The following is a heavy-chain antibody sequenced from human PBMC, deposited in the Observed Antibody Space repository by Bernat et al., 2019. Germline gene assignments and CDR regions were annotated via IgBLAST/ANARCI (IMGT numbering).Heavy chain of an antibody. V-gene: IGHV1-2*06. CDR3: AIYSSSTGYYYYYMDV. J-gene: IGHJ6*03. CDR2: INPNSGGT. CDR1: GYTFTGYY. D-gene: IGHD6-6*01. Sequence: QVQLVQSGAEVKKPGASVKVSCKASGYTFTGYYMHWVRQAPGQGLEWMGRINPNSGGTNYAQKFQGRVTMTRDTSISTAYMELSRLRSDDTAVYYCAIYSSSTGYYYYYMDVWGKGTTFTVS.